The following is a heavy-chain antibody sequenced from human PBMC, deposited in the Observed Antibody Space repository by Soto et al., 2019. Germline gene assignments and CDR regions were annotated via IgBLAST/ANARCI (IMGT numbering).Heavy chain of an antibody. CDR3: ATVHSTSRSFDY. V-gene: IGHV3-23*01. CDR2: TGLNGRTT. Sequence: GGSLRLSCAASGFPFSMSAMTWVRQAPGKGLEWVSTTGLNGRTTYYADSVKGRFTVSRDNTKNTLDLQMASLRAEDTAVYYCATVHSTSRSFDYWGQGTLVTVSS. CDR1: GFPFSMSA. D-gene: IGHD6-6*01. J-gene: IGHJ4*02.